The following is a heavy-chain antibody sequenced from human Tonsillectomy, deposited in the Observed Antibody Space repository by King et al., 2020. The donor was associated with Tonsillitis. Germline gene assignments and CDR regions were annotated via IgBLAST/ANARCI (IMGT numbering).Heavy chain of an antibody. CDR3: ARAGYDILTGYQYYGMDV. CDR1: GGSISSYY. CDR2: IYFSGST. J-gene: IGHJ6*02. V-gene: IGHV4-59*01. D-gene: IGHD3-9*01. Sequence: VQLQESGPGLVKPSETLSLTCTVSGGSISSYYWSWIRQPPGKGLEWIGCIYFSGSTNYNPSLKSRGTISVDTSKNQFSLKLRSVTAADTAVYYCARAGYDILTGYQYYGMDVWGQGTTVTVSS.